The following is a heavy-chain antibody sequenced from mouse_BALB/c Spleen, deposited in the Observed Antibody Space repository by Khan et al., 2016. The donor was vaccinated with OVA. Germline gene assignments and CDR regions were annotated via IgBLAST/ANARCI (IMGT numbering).Heavy chain of an antibody. CDR3: ARQPYYHYNIMDY. J-gene: IGHJ4*01. Sequence: VQLQESGPGLVAPSQSLSITCTISGFSLTNYGVPWVRQTPGKGLEWLVVIWSDGSTTYNSALKYRLTISKDNSESQVFLKMNSLQTDDTAMYFCARQPYYHYNIMDYWGQGTSVTVSS. D-gene: IGHD2-10*01. CDR1: GFSLTNYG. V-gene: IGHV2-6-1*01. CDR2: IWSDGST.